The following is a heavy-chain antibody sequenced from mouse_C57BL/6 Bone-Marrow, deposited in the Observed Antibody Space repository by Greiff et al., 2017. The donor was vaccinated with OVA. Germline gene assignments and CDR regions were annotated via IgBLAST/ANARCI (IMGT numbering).Heavy chain of an antibody. D-gene: IGHD3-1*01. CDR2: IWRGGST. CDR1: GFSLTSYG. Sequence: QVQLKQSGPGLVQPSQSLSITCTVSGFSLTSYGVHWVRQSPGKGLEWLGVIWRGGSTASYAAFISSLSISKDDSKSQMFFKMNSLQADDAAIDYCARNLGTYWYFDVWGTGTTVTVSS. CDR3: ARNLGTYWYFDV. J-gene: IGHJ1*03. V-gene: IGHV2-2*01.